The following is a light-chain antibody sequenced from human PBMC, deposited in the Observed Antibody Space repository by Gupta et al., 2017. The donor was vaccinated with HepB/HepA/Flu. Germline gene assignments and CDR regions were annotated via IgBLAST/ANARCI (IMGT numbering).Light chain of an antibody. CDR2: GAS. Sequence: EIVMTQSPATLSVSPGERATLSCRASQSIRSNLAWYHQKPGQPPRLLIYGASTRATGIPARFSGSGCGTEVTLTISSRQSEDFAIYYCQQYNNWPPLTFGGGTKVEIK. J-gene: IGKJ4*01. V-gene: IGKV3-15*01. CDR1: QSIRSN. CDR3: QQYNNWPPLT.